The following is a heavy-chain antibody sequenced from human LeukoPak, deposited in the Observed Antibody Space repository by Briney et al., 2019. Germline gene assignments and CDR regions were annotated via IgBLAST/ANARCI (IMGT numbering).Heavy chain of an antibody. Sequence: PSETLSLTCTVSGGSISSSYSWGWIRQPPGKGLEWIGNIYYSGSTYYNPSLKSRVTISVDTSKNQFSLKLSSVTAADTAVYYCARDSGPRGYSSSWYGMDVWGKGTTVTVSS. J-gene: IGHJ6*04. D-gene: IGHD6-13*01. CDR1: GGSISSSYS. V-gene: IGHV4-39*07. CDR3: ARDSGPRGYSSSWYGMDV. CDR2: IYYSGST.